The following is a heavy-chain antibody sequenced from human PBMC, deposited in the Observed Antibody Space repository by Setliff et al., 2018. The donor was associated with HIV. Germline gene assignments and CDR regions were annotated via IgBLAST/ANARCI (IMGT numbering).Heavy chain of an antibody. CDR1: GYTFTDYA. V-gene: IGHV1-18*01. D-gene: IGHD1-26*01. CDR3: ARGPAWVGGSYHFDH. CDR2: ISLYNGDT. J-gene: IGHJ4*02. Sequence: ASVKVSCKASGYTFTDYAITWVRQAPGQGLEWMGWISLYNGDTDYAQNLQGRVAMTTDTSTSTAYMELRSLRSDDTAVYYCARGPAWVGGSYHFDHWGLGTLVTVSS.